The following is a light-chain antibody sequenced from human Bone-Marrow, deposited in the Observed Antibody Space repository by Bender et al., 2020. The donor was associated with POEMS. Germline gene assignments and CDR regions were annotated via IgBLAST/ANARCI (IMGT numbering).Light chain of an antibody. CDR1: TSNIGTNY. CDR2: RND. V-gene: IGLV1-47*01. CDR3: ASWDDSLSGPV. Sequence: QSVLTQPPSASGTPGQRVTISCSGRTSNIGTNYVYWYQQFPGTAPRLLIYRNDRRPSGVPDRFYGSKSGTSASLAISGLRSDDESDYYCASWDDSLSGPVFGGGTKLTVL. J-gene: IGLJ3*02.